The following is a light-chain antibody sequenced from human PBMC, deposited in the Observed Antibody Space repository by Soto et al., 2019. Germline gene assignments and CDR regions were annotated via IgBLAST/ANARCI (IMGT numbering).Light chain of an antibody. CDR3: SSYSTTSTLV. Sequence: QSVLTQPASVSGSPGQSITISCTGTSGDIGSYNRVSWYQQHPGKAPKLIIYEVNNRPSGVSNHFSGSKSGNTASLIISGLQADDEADYYCSSYSTTSTLVFGSGTKLTVL. V-gene: IGLV2-14*01. CDR1: SGDIGSYNR. J-gene: IGLJ1*01. CDR2: EVN.